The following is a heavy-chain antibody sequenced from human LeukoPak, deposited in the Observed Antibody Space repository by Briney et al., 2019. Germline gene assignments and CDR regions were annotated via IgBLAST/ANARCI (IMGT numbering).Heavy chain of an antibody. CDR3: ARVLTPAGLADYYFDY. D-gene: IGHD3-16*01. Sequence: PSETLSLTCTVPGGSISSSSYYWGWLRQPPGKGLEWIGSIYYSGSTYYNPSLKSRVTIVDTSKVQFSLKLSSVTAADTAVCYCARVLTPAGLADYYFDYWGQGTLVTVSS. CDR2: IYYSGST. V-gene: IGHV4-39*07. J-gene: IGHJ4*02. CDR1: GGSISSSSYY.